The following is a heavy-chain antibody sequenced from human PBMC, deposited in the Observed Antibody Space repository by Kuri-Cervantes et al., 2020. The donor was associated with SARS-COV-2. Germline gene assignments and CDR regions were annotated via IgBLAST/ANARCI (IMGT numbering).Heavy chain of an antibody. J-gene: IGHJ1*01. D-gene: IGHD4-23*01. CDR1: GCSIRSGAYY. CDR3: ATDEPSYGGNGYLEL. V-gene: IGHV4-31*03. Sequence: SETLSLTCSVSGCSIRSGAYYCHWIRHRPGKGLEWIGNIYYNGITYYNPSLKSRITISVDTSKNQFSLKLSSVTAADTAVYYCATDEPSYGGNGYLELWGQGTLVTVSS. CDR2: IYYNGIT.